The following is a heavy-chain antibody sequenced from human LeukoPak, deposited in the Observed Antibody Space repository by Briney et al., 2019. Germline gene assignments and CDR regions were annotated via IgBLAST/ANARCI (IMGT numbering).Heavy chain of an antibody. CDR2: MNPNSGNT. Sequence: ASVKISCKASGYTFTSYDINWVRQATGQGLEWMGWMNPNSGNTGYAQKLQGRVTMTRDTSISTAYMELSSLACEDTAVYYCARVPSYNGAEGFYFYGLDVWGYGTTVTVSS. D-gene: IGHD1-14*01. J-gene: IGHJ6*04. CDR3: ARVPSYNGAEGFYFYGLDV. CDR1: GYTFTSYD. V-gene: IGHV1-8*01.